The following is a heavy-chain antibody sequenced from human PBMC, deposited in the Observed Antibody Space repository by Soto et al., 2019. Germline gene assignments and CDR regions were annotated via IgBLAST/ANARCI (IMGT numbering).Heavy chain of an antibody. J-gene: IGHJ6*02. CDR1: GCRFTSYW. V-gene: IGHV5-10-1*01. CDR2: IDPSDSYT. Sequence: PGESLKISDKGSGCRFTSYWISWVRQMPGKGLEWMGRIDPSDSYTNYSPSFQGHVTISADKSISTAYLQWSSLKASDTAMYYCARSTVVVPAAIPYYGMDVWGQGTTVTVSS. D-gene: IGHD2-2*02. CDR3: ARSTVVVPAAIPYYGMDV.